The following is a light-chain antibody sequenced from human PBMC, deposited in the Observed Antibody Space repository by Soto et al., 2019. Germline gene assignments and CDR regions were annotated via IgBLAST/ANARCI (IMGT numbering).Light chain of an antibody. CDR2: STS. Sequence: DIQMTQSPSSLSASVGDRVTITCRASQGISNYLVWYRQKPGKLPKLLIDSTSTLQSGVPSRFSGSGSGTDFTLTISSLQPEDVATYYCQKYNSAPTFGGGTKVEIK. J-gene: IGKJ4*01. CDR3: QKYNSAPT. V-gene: IGKV1-27*01. CDR1: QGISNY.